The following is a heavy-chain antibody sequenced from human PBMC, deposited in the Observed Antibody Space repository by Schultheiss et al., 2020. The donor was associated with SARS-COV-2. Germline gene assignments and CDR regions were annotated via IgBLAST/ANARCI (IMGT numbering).Heavy chain of an antibody. Sequence: SETLSLTCTVSGGSISSSNWWSWVRQPPGKGLEWIGEIYHSGNTNYNPSLKSRVTISVDTSKNQFSLKLSSVTAADTAVYYCARDVSDYLTYFDYWGQGTLVTVSS. V-gene: IGHV4-4*02. CDR2: IYHSGNT. CDR1: GGSISSSNW. D-gene: IGHD4-17*01. J-gene: IGHJ4*02. CDR3: ARDVSDYLTYFDY.